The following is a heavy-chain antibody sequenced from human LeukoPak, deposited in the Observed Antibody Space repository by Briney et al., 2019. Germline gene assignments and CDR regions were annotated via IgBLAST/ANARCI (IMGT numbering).Heavy chain of an antibody. CDR2: VDHDGSGT. V-gene: IGHV3-74*01. CDR3: ATDLG. CDR1: GFSFTSYW. D-gene: IGHD4-17*01. J-gene: IGHJ4*02. Sequence: PGGSLRLSCAASGFSFTSYWMHWVRQPPGKGLVWVSRVDHDGSGTAYADSVTGRFTISRDNAKNTVYLQMNSLRAEDTAVYYFATDLGWGQGTLVTVSS.